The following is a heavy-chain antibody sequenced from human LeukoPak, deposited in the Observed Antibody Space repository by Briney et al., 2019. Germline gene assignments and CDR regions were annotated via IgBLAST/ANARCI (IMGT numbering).Heavy chain of an antibody. J-gene: IGHJ5*02. CDR3: ASLARGGNWFDP. CDR1: GGSFIGYD. D-gene: IGHD6-6*01. Sequence: PSETLSLTCAVYGGSFIGYDWTWIRQPPGKGLEWIGEINHSGGTNYNPSPKSRVTISVDTSKNQFSLKLSSVTAADTAVYYCASLARGGNWFDPWGQGTLVTVSS. V-gene: IGHV4-34*01. CDR2: INHSGGT.